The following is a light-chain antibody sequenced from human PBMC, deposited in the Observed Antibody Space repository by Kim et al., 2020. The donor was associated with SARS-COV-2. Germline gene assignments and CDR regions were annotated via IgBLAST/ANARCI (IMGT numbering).Light chain of an antibody. CDR3: QSFDSTNQV. V-gene: IGLV6-57*03. CDR1: SGSIASHY. CDR2: EDH. J-gene: IGLJ3*02. Sequence: GNTVTISCTRYSGSIASHYVQWYQQRPGSAPTTVLYEDHQRPSGVPDRFSGSIDSSSNSASLTISGLQSEDEADYYCQSFDSTNQVFGGGTRLTVL.